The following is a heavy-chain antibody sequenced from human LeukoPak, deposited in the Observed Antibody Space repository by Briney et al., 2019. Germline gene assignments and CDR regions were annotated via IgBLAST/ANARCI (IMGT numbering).Heavy chain of an antibody. CDR1: GYTFTSYG. Sequence: ASVKVSCKASGYTFTSYGISWVRQAPGQGLEWMGWISAYNGNTNYAQKLQGRVTMTTDTSTSTAYMELRSLRSDDTAVYYCARAPGGGYSSYPPDDGMDVWGQGTTVTVSS. CDR2: ISAYNGNT. J-gene: IGHJ6*02. D-gene: IGHD5-18*01. V-gene: IGHV1-18*01. CDR3: ARAPGGGYSSYPPDDGMDV.